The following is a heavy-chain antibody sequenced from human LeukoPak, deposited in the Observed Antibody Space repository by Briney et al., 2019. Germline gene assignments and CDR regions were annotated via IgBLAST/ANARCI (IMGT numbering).Heavy chain of an antibody. CDR3: ARDPGRSSGWPGGY. Sequence: VIWYDGSNKYYAASVKGRFTISRDNSKNTLYLQMNSLRAEDTAVYYCARDPGRSSGWPGGYWGQGTLVTVSS. V-gene: IGHV3-33*01. J-gene: IGHJ4*02. D-gene: IGHD6-19*01. CDR2: IWYDGSNK.